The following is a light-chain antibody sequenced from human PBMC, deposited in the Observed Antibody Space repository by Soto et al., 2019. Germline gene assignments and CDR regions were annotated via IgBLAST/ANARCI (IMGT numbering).Light chain of an antibody. Sequence: QSALTQPRSVSGSPGQSVTISCTGTSSDVGGYNYVSWYQQHPGKAPKLMIHDVSKRPSGVPDRFSGSKSGNTASLTISGLQAEDEADYYCCSYAGSYVVFGGGTQLTVL. V-gene: IGLV2-11*01. CDR3: CSYAGSYVV. CDR1: SSDVGGYNY. J-gene: IGLJ2*01. CDR2: DVS.